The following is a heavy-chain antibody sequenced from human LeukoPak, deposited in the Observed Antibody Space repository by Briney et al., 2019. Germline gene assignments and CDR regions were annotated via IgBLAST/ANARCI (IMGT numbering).Heavy chain of an antibody. D-gene: IGHD2-2*01. J-gene: IGHJ6*03. CDR1: GGSISSYY. CDR3: ARGRTGQQDIVVVPAAIAYYYMDV. Sequence: PSETLSLTCTVSGGSISSYYWSWIRQPPGKGLEWIGYIYYSGSTNYNPSLKSQVTISVDTSKNQFSLKLSSVTAADTAVYYCARGRTGQQDIVVVPAAIAYYYMDVWGKGTTVTVSS. CDR2: IYYSGST. V-gene: IGHV4-59*01.